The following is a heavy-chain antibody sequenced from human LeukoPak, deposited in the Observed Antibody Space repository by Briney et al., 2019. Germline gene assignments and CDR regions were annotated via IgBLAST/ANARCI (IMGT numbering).Heavy chain of an antibody. CDR1: GGSFSGYY. CDR2: INHSGST. CDR3: ARGRCSGDSCYTKRNFDY. V-gene: IGHV4-34*01. J-gene: IGHJ4*02. D-gene: IGHD2-15*01. Sequence: PSETLSLTCAVYGGSFSGYYWSWIRQPPGKGLEWIGEINHSGSTNYNPSLKSRVTISVDTSKNQFSLKLSSVTAADTAVYYCARGRCSGDSCYTKRNFDYWGQGTLVTVSS.